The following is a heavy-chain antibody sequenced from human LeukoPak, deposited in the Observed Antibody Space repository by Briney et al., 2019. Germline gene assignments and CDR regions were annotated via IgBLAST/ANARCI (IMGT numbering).Heavy chain of an antibody. Sequence: PSETLSLTCAVYGGSFSGYYWSWIRQPPGKGLEWIGYISYSGFTNYNPSLKSRVTISLDTSKNQFSLKLTSVTAADTAVYYCAGHHPRNTVDFWGQGTLVTVSS. CDR3: AGHHPRNTVDF. D-gene: IGHD2/OR15-2a*01. V-gene: IGHV4-59*08. CDR2: ISYSGFT. J-gene: IGHJ4*02. CDR1: GGSFSGYY.